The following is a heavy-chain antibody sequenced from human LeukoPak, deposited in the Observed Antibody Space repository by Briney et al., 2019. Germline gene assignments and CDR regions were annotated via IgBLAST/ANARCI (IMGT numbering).Heavy chain of an antibody. Sequence: SETLSLTCTVSGASISSYYWSWIRQPPGKGLEWIGYIYYTGKTNYNPSLKSRVTVSVDTSKNQFSLRLTSVTAADTAVYYCARGYYDTSGYSNPFDYWGQGTLVTVSS. CDR2: IYYTGKT. J-gene: IGHJ4*02. CDR3: ARGYYDTSGYSNPFDY. D-gene: IGHD3-22*01. CDR1: GASISSYY. V-gene: IGHV4-59*01.